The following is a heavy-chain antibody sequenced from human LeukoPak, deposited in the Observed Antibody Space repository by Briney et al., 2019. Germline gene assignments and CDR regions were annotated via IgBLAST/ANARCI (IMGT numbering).Heavy chain of an antibody. D-gene: IGHD5-24*01. CDR2: IYSGGST. CDR1: GFTVSRNY. CDR3: VRDGDGYNNHAFDI. Sequence: PGGSLKLSCAASGFTVSRNYMSWVRQAPGKGVEWVSVIYSGGSTYYADSVKGRFTISRDNSKNTLYLQMNSLRAEDTAVYYCVRDGDGYNNHAFDIWGQGTLVTVSS. V-gene: IGHV3-66*01. J-gene: IGHJ3*02.